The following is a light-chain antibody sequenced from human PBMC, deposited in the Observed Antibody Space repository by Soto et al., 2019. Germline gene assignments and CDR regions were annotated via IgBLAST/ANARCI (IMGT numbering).Light chain of an antibody. CDR3: CSYVGSSTSYV. CDR2: EVN. Sequence: QSALTQPASVSGSPGQSITISCTGTSGDVGNYNLVSWYQQHPGKAPKLMIYEVNKWPSGVSNRFSGSKSGNTASLTISGLQAEDEADYYCCSYVGSSTSYVFGTVTKLTVL. J-gene: IGLJ1*01. V-gene: IGLV2-23*02. CDR1: SGDVGNYNL.